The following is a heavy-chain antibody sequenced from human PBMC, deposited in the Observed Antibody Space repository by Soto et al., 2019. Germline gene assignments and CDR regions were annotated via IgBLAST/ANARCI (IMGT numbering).Heavy chain of an antibody. Sequence: PGGSLRLSCAASGFTFDDYAMHWVRQAPGKGLEWVSLISWDGGSTYYADSVKGRFTISRDNSKNSLYLQMNSLRAEDTALYYCEKDIRFRATPAGFDYWGQGTLVTVYS. J-gene: IGHJ4*02. V-gene: IGHV3-43D*04. D-gene: IGHD5-12*01. CDR2: ISWDGGST. CDR1: GFTFDDYA. CDR3: EKDIRFRATPAGFDY.